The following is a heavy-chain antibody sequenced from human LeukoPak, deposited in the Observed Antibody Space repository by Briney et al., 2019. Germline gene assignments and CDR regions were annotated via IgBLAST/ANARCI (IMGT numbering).Heavy chain of an antibody. V-gene: IGHV3-9*03. D-gene: IGHD3-3*01. Sequence: GRSLRLSCAASGFTFDDYAMHWVRHAPGKGLEWVSGISWNSGSIGYADSVKGRFTISRDNAKNSLYLQMNSLRAEDMALYYCAEAGNRDFWSGYYFDYWGQGTLVTVSS. J-gene: IGHJ4*02. CDR3: AEAGNRDFWSGYYFDY. CDR2: ISWNSGSI. CDR1: GFTFDDYA.